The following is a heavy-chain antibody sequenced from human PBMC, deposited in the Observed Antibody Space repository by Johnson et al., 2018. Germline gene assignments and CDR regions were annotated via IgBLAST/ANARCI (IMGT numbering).Heavy chain of an antibody. CDR3: AKDEAGVLAAFDI. V-gene: IGHV3-9*01. J-gene: IGHJ3*02. CDR1: GFTFDDYA. Sequence: VQLVQSGGGLVQPGRSLRLSCAASGFTFDDYAMHWVRQAPGKGLEWVSGISWNSGSIGYADSVKGRFTISRDNAKNSLYLQMNSLRAEDTALYYCAKDEAGVLAAFDIWGQGTMVTVSS. CDR2: ISWNSGSI. D-gene: IGHD6-13*01.